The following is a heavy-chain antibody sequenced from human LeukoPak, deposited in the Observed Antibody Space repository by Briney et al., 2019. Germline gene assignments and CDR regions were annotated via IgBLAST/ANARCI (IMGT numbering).Heavy chain of an antibody. J-gene: IGHJ4*02. CDR3: ARGLYYDFWSGYYTLGY. D-gene: IGHD3-3*01. CDR1: GGSISSGSYY. Sequence: SETLSLTCTVSGGSISSGSYYWSWIRQPAGKGLEWIGRIYTSGSTNYNPSLKSRVTISVDTSKNQFSLKLSSVTAADTAVYYCARGLYYDFWSGYYTLGYWGQGTLVTVSS. V-gene: IGHV4-61*02. CDR2: IYTSGST.